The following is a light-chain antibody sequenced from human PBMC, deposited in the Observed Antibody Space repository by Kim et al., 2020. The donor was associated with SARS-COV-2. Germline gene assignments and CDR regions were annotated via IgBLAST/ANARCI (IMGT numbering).Light chain of an antibody. V-gene: IGKV3-11*01. J-gene: IGKJ2*03. CDR3: QQRSNWPS. Sequence: LVLAPGERAPRSGRASQSVSSYLAWYQQKPGQAPRLLIYDASNRATGIPARFSGSGSGTDFTLTISSLESEDFAVYYCQQRSNWPSFGQGTKLEI. CDR1: QSVSSY. CDR2: DAS.